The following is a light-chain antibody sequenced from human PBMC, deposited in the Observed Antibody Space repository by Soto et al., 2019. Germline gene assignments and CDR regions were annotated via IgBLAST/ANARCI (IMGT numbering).Light chain of an antibody. CDR3: QQCNTYPRT. CDR1: QGISSA. V-gene: IGKV1-13*02. J-gene: IGKJ1*01. Sequence: AIQLTQSPSSLSASVGDRVPITCRASQGISSALAWYQQKPGKGPKLLIYDASSVASGVPSRFSGSGSGTDFTLTISSLQPEDFGAYYCQQCNTYPRTFGQGTKVEIK. CDR2: DAS.